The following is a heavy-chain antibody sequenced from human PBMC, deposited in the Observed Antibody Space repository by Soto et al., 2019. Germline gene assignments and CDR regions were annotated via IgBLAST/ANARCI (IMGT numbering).Heavy chain of an antibody. J-gene: IGHJ4*02. CDR2: ISGSGGST. D-gene: IGHD3-10*01. CDR1: GFTFSSYA. V-gene: IGHV3-23*01. Sequence: GGSLRLSCAASGFTFSSYAMSWVRQAPGKGLEWVSAISGSGGSTYYADSVKGRFTISRDNSKNTLYLQMNSLRAEDTAVYYCAKVSGPSTSPRGRLGPPDYYGPFGWGQGTLVTVSS. CDR3: AKVSGPSTSPRGRLGPPDYYGPFG.